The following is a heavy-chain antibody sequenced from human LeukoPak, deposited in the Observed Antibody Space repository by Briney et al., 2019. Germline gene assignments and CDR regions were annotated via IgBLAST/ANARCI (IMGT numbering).Heavy chain of an antibody. CDR1: GFTFSGSA. CDR2: IRSKANSYAT. J-gene: IGHJ4*01. V-gene: IGHV3-73*01. D-gene: IGHD3-3*01. Sequence: GGSLRLSCAASGFTFSGSAMHWVRQASGKGLEWVGRIRSKANSYATAYAASVKGRFTISRDDSKNTVYLQMNSLRAEDTAFYFCARGSLDFDFWGHGTLVTVSS. CDR3: ARGSLDFDF.